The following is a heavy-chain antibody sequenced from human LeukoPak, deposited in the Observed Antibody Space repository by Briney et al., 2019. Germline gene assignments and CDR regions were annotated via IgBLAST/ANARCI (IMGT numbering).Heavy chain of an antibody. V-gene: IGHV4-31*11. CDR3: ARATWEKGFDP. CDR1: GGSISSGGYC. D-gene: IGHD1-26*01. Sequence: PSQTLSLTCAVSGGSISSGGYCWSWIRQHPGKGLEWIGYIYYSGSTYYNPSLKSRVTISVDTSKNQFSLKLSSVTAADTAVYYCARATWEKGFDPWGQGTLVTVSS. CDR2: IYYSGST. J-gene: IGHJ5*02.